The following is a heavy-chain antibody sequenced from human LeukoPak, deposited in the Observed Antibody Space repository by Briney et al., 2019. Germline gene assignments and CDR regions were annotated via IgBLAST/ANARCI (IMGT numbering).Heavy chain of an antibody. CDR2: INTNTGNP. D-gene: IGHD3-22*01. V-gene: IGHV7-4-1*02. CDR3: ARDRFYDSSGYIPSRRYYYGMDV. CDR1: GYTFTSYA. Sequence: ASVKVSCKASGYTFTSYAMNWVRQAPGQGLEWMGWINTNTGNPTYAQGFTGRFVFSLDTSVSTAYLQISGLKAEDTAVYYCARDRFYDSSGYIPSRRYYYGMDVWGQGTTVTVSS. J-gene: IGHJ6*02.